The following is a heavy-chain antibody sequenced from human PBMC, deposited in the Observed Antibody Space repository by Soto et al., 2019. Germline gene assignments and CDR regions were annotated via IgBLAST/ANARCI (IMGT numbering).Heavy chain of an antibody. V-gene: IGHV4-30-2*01. J-gene: IGHJ5*02. CDR1: GGSISSGGYS. D-gene: IGHD2-21*01. CDR3: ARLGAYYQSLDP. Sequence: SETLSLICAVSGGSISSGGYSWSWIRQPPGKGLEWIGYIYHSGSTYYNPSLKSRVAISVDRSKNQFSLKLSSVTASDTAVYYCARLGAYYQSLDPWGQGTLVTVSS. CDR2: IYHSGST.